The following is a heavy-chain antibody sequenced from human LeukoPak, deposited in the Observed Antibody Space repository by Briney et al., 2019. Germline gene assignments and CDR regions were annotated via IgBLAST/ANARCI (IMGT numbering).Heavy chain of an antibody. CDR2: INTDGGVT. CDR1: GFPFSAYW. CDR3: AKDCHYGQTDS. D-gene: IGHD3-10*01. Sequence: PGGSLRLSCAASGFPFSAYWMHWVRQAPGKGLVWVSTINTDGGVTAHADSVKGRFTISRDNAENTLYLQMNSLRGEDTAVYYCAKDCHYGQTDSWGQGTLVTVSS. V-gene: IGHV3-74*03. J-gene: IGHJ4*02.